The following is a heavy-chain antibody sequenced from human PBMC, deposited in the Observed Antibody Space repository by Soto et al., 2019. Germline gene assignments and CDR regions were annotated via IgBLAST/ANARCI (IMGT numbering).Heavy chain of an antibody. Sequence: EVQLVESGGGLVKPGGSLRLSCAASGLTFNNAWMNWVRQAPGKGLEWVGRIKSKNDGGATEHSAPVKDRFTISRDDSKTTLYLQMNSLKTEEPAVYYCTTDAQWGIWGQGTMVTVSS. D-gene: IGHD2-8*01. CDR2: IKSKNDGGAT. V-gene: IGHV3-15*07. CDR1: GLTFNNAW. J-gene: IGHJ3*02. CDR3: TTDAQWGI.